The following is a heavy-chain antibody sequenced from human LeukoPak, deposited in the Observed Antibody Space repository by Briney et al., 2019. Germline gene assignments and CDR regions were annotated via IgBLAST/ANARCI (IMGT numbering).Heavy chain of an antibody. D-gene: IGHD3-22*01. CDR1: GGSISSGGYY. CDR3: ARVRYYYDSTNWFDP. Sequence: PSQTLSLTCTVSGGSISSGGYYWSWIRQHPGKGLEWIRYIYYSGSTYYNPSPKSRVTISVDTSKNQFSLKLSSVTAADTAVYYCARVRYYYDSTNWFDPWGQGTLVTVSS. V-gene: IGHV4-31*03. CDR2: IYYSGST. J-gene: IGHJ5*02.